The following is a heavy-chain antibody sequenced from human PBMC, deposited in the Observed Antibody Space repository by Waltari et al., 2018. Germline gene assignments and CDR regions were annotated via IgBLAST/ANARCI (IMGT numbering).Heavy chain of an antibody. CDR1: GGSFSGYY. CDR2: INHSGST. J-gene: IGHJ6*03. D-gene: IGHD3-3*01. V-gene: IGHV4-34*01. CDR3: ARRVDYDFWSGYYRDRGYYYRDV. Sequence: QVQLQQWGAGLLKPSETLSLTCAVYGGSFSGYYWSWIRQPPGKGLEWIGEINHSGSTNYNPSLKSRGTISVDTSKNQFSLKLSSVTAADTAVYYCARRVDYDFWSGYYRDRGYYYRDVWGKGTTGTVSS.